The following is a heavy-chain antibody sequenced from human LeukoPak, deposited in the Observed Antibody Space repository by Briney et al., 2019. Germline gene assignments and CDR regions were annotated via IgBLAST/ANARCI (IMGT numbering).Heavy chain of an antibody. V-gene: IGHV4-31*03. CDR1: GGSISSGGYY. Sequence: SQTLSLTCTVSGGSISSGGYYWSWIRQHPGKGLEWIGYIYYSGSTYYNPSLKSRVTISVDTSKNQFSLKLSSVTAADTAVYYCAVNYASPHIIDYWGQGTLVTV. J-gene: IGHJ4*02. CDR3: AVNYASPHIIDY. CDR2: IYYSGST. D-gene: IGHD1-7*01.